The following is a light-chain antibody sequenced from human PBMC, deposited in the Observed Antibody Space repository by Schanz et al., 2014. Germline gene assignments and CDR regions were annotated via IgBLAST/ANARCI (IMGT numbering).Light chain of an antibody. CDR2: DVA. CDR3: SSYTSSSTSWV. V-gene: IGLV2-14*03. CDR1: SNDVGTYNF. Sequence: QSALTQPASVSGSPGQSITLSCTGTSNDVGTYNFVSWYQHHPGRAPKLILYDVASRPSGISNRFSGSKSGNTASLTISGLQAEDEADYYCSSYTSSSTSWVFGGGTKVTVL. J-gene: IGLJ3*02.